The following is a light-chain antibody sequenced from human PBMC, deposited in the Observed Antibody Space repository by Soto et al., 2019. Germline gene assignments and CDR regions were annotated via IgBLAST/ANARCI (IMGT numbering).Light chain of an antibody. CDR1: QSIGTW. CDR3: QQYNSYSWT. Sequence: DIQMTQSPSSLSASVGDRVTITCRASQSIGTWLAWYQQKPGKAPKVLIHKASSLESGAPSRFSGSGSGTEFTLTIRSLQPGDFATYYCQQYNSYSWTFGQGTKVDI. J-gene: IGKJ1*01. V-gene: IGKV1-5*03. CDR2: KAS.